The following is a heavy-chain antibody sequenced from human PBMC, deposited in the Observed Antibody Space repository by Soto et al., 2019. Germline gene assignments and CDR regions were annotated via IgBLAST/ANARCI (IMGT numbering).Heavy chain of an antibody. CDR3: ARADPRHYYMDV. Sequence: QVQLVQSGAEVKKPGASVKVSCKASGYIFPSYDITWVRQAPGHGLEWMGWVNPGSGYKGYAQKFQGRVTMTRNMSIRTGYMELGGLGAEDTAVYYCARADPRHYYMDVWGEGTTVTVSS. J-gene: IGHJ6*03. CDR2: VNPGSGYK. V-gene: IGHV1-8*01. CDR1: GYIFPSYD.